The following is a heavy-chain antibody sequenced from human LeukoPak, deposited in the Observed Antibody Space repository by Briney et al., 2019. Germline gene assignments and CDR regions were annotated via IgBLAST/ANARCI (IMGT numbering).Heavy chain of an antibody. V-gene: IGHV1-46*02. J-gene: IGHJ4*02. Sequence: ASVKVSCKASGYTFNSSYMHWVRQAPAQGLEWMGIINPSDDSTRYAQKFQGRVTMTKDTYTNTVYMHLSSLSSDDTAVYYCARAYYESSAYRHAVYFDYWGQGTLVTVSS. CDR2: INPSDDST. CDR3: ARAYYESSAYRHAVYFDY. CDR1: GYTFNSSY. D-gene: IGHD3-22*01.